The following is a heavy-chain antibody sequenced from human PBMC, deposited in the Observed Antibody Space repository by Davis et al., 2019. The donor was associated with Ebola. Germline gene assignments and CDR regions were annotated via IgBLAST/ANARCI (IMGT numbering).Heavy chain of an antibody. CDR2: ISGSGGST. CDR3: AKVPTIVVVPAAIFYGMDV. CDR1: GFTFSSYA. Sequence: PGGSLRLSCAASGFTFSSYAMSWVRQAPGKGLEWVSAISGSGGSTYYADSVKGRFTISRDNSKNTLYLQMNSLRAEDTAVYYCAKVPTIVVVPAAIFYGMDVWGQGTTVTVSS. D-gene: IGHD2-2*01. V-gene: IGHV3-23*01. J-gene: IGHJ6*02.